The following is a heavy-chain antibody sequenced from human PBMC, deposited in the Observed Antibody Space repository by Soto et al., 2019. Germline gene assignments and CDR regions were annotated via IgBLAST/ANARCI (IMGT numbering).Heavy chain of an antibody. Sequence: GGSLRLSCAASGFTFSSYAMHWVRQAPGKGLEWVAVIPYDGSNKYYADSVKGRFTISRDNSKNTLYLQMNSLRAEDTAVYYCARPLGLGITMIVVVIPPLAFDIWGQGTMVTVSS. J-gene: IGHJ3*02. D-gene: IGHD3-22*01. CDR3: ARPLGLGITMIVVVIPPLAFDI. V-gene: IGHV3-30-3*01. CDR1: GFTFSSYA. CDR2: IPYDGSNK.